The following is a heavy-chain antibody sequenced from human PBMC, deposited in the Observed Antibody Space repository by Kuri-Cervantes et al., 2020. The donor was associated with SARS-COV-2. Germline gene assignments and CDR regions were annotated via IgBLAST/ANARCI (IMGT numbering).Heavy chain of an antibody. CDR2: ISSDGSNK. CDR3: ARARVGVFDF. Sequence: GESLKISCAASGFTFNTCAMHWVRQAPGKGLERVAMISSDGSNKNYADSVKGRFTISRDNSKNTLYLQINSLRTEDTAVFYCARARVGVFDFWGQGALVTVSS. V-gene: IGHV3-30*04. D-gene: IGHD2-21*01. CDR1: GFTFNTCA. J-gene: IGHJ4*02.